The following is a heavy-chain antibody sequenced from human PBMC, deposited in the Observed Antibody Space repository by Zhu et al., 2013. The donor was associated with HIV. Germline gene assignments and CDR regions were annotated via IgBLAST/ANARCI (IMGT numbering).Heavy chain of an antibody. Sequence: QVQLVQSGTEVKKPGAVSEGFLQGIWIHLHQYFIYWVRQAPGQGLEWMGTINPSGGSTSYAQKFQGRVTLTRDTSISVAYMELHSLTSDDTAVYHCARGGLVGASLIDYWGLGTLVTVSS. J-gene: IGHJ4*02. V-gene: IGHV1-46*01. CDR3: ARGGLVGASLIDY. CDR2: INPSGGST. CDR1: IHLHQYF. D-gene: IGHD1-26*01.